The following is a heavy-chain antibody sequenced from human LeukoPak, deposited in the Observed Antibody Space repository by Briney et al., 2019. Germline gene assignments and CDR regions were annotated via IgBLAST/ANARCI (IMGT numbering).Heavy chain of an antibody. CDR3: GRGYCSGGSCYRSSFDP. D-gene: IGHD2-15*01. CDR1: GFTVSSNY. Sequence: SGGSLRLSCAASGFTVSSNYMSWVRQAPGKGLEWVSVIYSGGSTYYADSVKGRFTISRDNSKNTLYLQMNSLRAEDTAVYYGGRGYCSGGSCYRSSFDPWGQGTLVTVSS. V-gene: IGHV3-66*01. J-gene: IGHJ5*02. CDR2: IYSGGST.